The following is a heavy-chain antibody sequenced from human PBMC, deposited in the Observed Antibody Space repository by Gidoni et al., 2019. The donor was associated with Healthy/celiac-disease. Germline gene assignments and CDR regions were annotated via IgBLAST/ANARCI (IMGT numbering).Heavy chain of an antibody. Sequence: EVQLVESGGGLVQPGRSLRISCAAAGFSFDDYAMHWVRQAPGKGLEWVSGISWNSGSIGYADSVKGRFTISRDNAKNSLYLQMNSLRAEDTALYYCAKSGAGEGVYYYYYGMDVWGQGTTVTVSS. CDR1: GFSFDDYA. V-gene: IGHV3-9*01. CDR2: ISWNSGSI. J-gene: IGHJ6*02. D-gene: IGHD1-1*01. CDR3: AKSGAGEGVYYYYYGMDV.